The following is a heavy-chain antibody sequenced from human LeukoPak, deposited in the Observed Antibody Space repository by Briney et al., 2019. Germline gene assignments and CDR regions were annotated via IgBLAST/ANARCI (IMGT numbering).Heavy chain of an antibody. CDR3: AKGLTTVTSDY. J-gene: IGHJ4*02. CDR1: GFTFSNYG. V-gene: IGHV3-30*18. CDR2: ISYDGSNK. D-gene: IGHD4-17*01. Sequence: GGSLRLSCAASGFTFSNYGMHWVRQAPGKGLEWVAVISYDGSNKYYADSVKGRFTISRDNSKNTLYLQMNSLRAEDMAVYYCAKGLTTVTSDYWGQGTLVTVSS.